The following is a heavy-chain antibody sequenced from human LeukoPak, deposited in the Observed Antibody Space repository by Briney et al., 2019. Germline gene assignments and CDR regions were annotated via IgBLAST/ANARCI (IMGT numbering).Heavy chain of an antibody. J-gene: IGHJ4*02. CDR2: ISAYNGNT. CDR3: ARVLLNSSGYYFPFDY. Sequence: GASVKVSCKASGYTFTSYGISWVRQAPGQGLEWMGWISAYNGNTNYAQKLQGRVTMTTDTSTSTAYMELRSLRSDDTAVYYCARVLLNSSGYYFPFDYWGQGTLVTVSS. V-gene: IGHV1-18*01. D-gene: IGHD3-22*01. CDR1: GYTFTSYG.